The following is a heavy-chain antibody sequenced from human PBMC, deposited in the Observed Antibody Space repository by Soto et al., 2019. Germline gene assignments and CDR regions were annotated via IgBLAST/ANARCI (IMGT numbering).Heavy chain of an antibody. Sequence: EVQLLESGGGLVQPGGSLRLSCAASGFTFSSYAMSWVRQAPGKGLEWVSLISGSGGSTFYADSVKGRFTISRDNSKNTLYLQMNSLRAEDTAVYYCAKAGGYCSGTSCPRAFDIWGQGTMVTVSS. CDR2: ISGSGGST. J-gene: IGHJ3*02. D-gene: IGHD2-2*01. CDR1: GFTFSSYA. V-gene: IGHV3-23*01. CDR3: AKAGGYCSGTSCPRAFDI.